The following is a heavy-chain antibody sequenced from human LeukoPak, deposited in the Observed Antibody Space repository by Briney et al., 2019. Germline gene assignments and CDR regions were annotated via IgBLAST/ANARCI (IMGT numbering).Heavy chain of an antibody. V-gene: IGHV3-7*03. Sequence: GGSLRLSCVASGIAFSSYGMHWVRQAPGKGLEWVASINHNGNVNYYVDSVKGRFTISRDNAKNSLYLQMSNLRAEDTAVYFCARGGGLDVWGQGATVTVSS. CDR2: INHNGNVN. CDR3: ARGGGLDV. D-gene: IGHD3-16*01. J-gene: IGHJ6*02. CDR1: GIAFSSYG.